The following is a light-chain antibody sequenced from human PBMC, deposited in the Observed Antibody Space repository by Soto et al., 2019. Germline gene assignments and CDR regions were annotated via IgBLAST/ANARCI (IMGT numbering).Light chain of an antibody. J-gene: IGKJ5*01. CDR3: QQRSNRLPIT. V-gene: IGKV3D-20*02. Sequence: IVWTQTACTLSLSPGERDTLSYRASQSVSSTCLAWYQHKPGQAPRLLIYDASSRAPGVPARFSGSGSGTDFTLTISSLEPEDFAVYYRQQRSNRLPITFGQGTRLEI. CDR2: DAS. CDR1: QSVSST.